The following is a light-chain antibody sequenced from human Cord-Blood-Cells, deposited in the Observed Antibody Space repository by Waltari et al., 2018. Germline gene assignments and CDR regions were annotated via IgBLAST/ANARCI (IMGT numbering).Light chain of an antibody. CDR2: EGS. J-gene: IGLJ3*02. Sequence: QSALTQPASVSGSPGQSITIPCTATSSDAGSYNLVSWYQQHPGKAPKLMIYEGSKRPSGVSNRFSGSKSGNTASLTISGLQAEDEADYYCCSYAGSSTWVFGGGTKLTVL. V-gene: IGLV2-23*01. CDR1: SSDAGSYNL. CDR3: CSYAGSSTWV.